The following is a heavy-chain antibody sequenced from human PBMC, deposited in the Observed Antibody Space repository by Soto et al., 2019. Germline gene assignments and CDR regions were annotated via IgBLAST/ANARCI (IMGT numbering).Heavy chain of an antibody. V-gene: IGHV1-2*02. J-gene: IGHJ4*02. CDR3: ARVTRLGLSRIQPYFDY. D-gene: IGHD1-7*01. CDR2: INPNSGGT. CDR1: GYTFTGYY. Sequence: ASVKVSCKASGYTFTGYYMHWVRQAPGQGLEWMGWINPNSGGTNYAQKFQGGVTMTRDTSISTAYMELSRLRSDDTAVYYCARVTRLGLSRIQPYFDYWGQGTLVTVSS.